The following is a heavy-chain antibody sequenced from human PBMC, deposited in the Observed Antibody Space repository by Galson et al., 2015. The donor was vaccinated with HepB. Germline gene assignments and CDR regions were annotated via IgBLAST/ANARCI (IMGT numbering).Heavy chain of an antibody. D-gene: IGHD6-25*01. Sequence: SCKASGYIFRNYAIHWVRQAPGQRLEWMGWINAGNGDTKSSQRFQDRVTITWDTSANTAYMELRSLESEDTAVYFCARSPGAKSHGDYWGQGTLVTVSS. J-gene: IGHJ4*02. V-gene: IGHV1-3*01. CDR3: ARSPGAKSHGDY. CDR2: INAGNGDT. CDR1: GYIFRNYA.